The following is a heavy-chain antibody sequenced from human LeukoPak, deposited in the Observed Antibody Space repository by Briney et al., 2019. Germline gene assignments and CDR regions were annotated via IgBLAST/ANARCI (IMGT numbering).Heavy chain of an antibody. CDR1: GGSISSSSCY. D-gene: IGHD6-6*01. V-gene: IGHV4-39*01. J-gene: IGHJ4*02. Sequence: PSETLSLTCTVSGGSISSSSCYWGWIRQPPGKGLEWIGSIYYSGSTYYNPSLKSRVTISVDTSKNQFSLKLSSVTAADTAVYYCARHELEYSSSLYFDYWGQGTLVTVSS. CDR2: IYYSGST. CDR3: ARHELEYSSSLYFDY.